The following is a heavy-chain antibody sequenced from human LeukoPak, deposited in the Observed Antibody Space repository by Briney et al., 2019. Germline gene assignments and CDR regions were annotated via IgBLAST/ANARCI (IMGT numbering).Heavy chain of an antibody. V-gene: IGHV1-69*05. CDR1: GGTFSSYA. CDR3: ARGGTATDYYFDY. J-gene: IGHJ4*02. D-gene: IGHD1-1*01. CDR2: IIPIFGTA. Sequence: GASVKVSCKASGGTFSSYAISWVRQAPGQGLEWMGGIIPIFGTANYAQKFQGRVTMTRDTSISTAYMELSRLRSGDTAVYYCARGGTATDYYFDYWGQGTLVTVSS.